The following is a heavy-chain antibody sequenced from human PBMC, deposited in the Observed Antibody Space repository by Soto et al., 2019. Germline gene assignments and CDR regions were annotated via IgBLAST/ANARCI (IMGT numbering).Heavy chain of an antibody. CDR3: AHRMRGRGEAAGNEGAFDI. Sequence: SGPTLVNPTQTLTLTCTFSGFSLSTSGVGVGWIRQPPGKALEWLALIYWDDDKRYSPSLKSRLTITKDTSKNQVVLTMTNMDPVDTATYYCAHRMRGRGEAAGNEGAFDICGQGTRLTVS. CDR2: IYWDDDK. CDR1: GFSLSTSGVG. V-gene: IGHV2-5*02. D-gene: IGHD6-13*01. J-gene: IGHJ3*02.